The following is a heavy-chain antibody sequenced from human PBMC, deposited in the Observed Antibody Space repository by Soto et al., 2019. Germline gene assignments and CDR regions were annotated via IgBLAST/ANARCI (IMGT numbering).Heavy chain of an antibody. J-gene: IGHJ4*02. CDR1: GFTFSSYS. D-gene: IGHD3-9*01. Sequence: GGSLRLSCAASGFTFSSYSMNWVRQAPGKGLEWVSSISSSSSYIYYADSVKGRFTISRDNAKNSLYLQMNSLRAEDTAVYYCARDPGSAGWPSNYDILTEQATDDYWGQGTLVTVSS. CDR3: ARDPGSAGWPSNYDILTEQATDDY. V-gene: IGHV3-21*01. CDR2: ISSSSSYI.